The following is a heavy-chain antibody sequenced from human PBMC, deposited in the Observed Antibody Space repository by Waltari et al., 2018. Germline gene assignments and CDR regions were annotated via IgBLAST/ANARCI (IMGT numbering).Heavy chain of an antibody. CDR2: ITGDSNTI. V-gene: IGHV3-48*04. CDR3: ATSNEGHFES. Sequence: EVQLVETGGGLVQPGGSLRLSCVASGFNFNIYSMHWVRQVPGKGLEWLSYITGDSNTISYGDSVKGRFTISRDNAENSLYLQMNSLRGEDKALYYCATSNEGHFESWGQGTLVTVSS. J-gene: IGHJ4*02. CDR1: GFNFNIYS.